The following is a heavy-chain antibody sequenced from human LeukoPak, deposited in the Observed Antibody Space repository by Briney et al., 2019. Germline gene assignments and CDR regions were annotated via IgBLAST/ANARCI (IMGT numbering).Heavy chain of an antibody. Sequence: ASEKVSCKASGYTFTGYYMHWVRQAPGQGLEWMGWINPNSGGTNYAQKFQGRVTMTRDTSISTAYMELSRLRSDDTAVYYCATWPSVTGATDYWGQGTLVTVSS. CDR1: GYTFTGYY. V-gene: IGHV1-2*02. CDR2: INPNSGGT. D-gene: IGHD1-26*01. CDR3: ATWPSVTGATDY. J-gene: IGHJ4*02.